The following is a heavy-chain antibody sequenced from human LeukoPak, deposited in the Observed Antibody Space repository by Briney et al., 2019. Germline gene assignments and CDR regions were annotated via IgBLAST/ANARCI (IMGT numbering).Heavy chain of an antibody. J-gene: IGHJ6*02. V-gene: IGHV3-33*06. D-gene: IGHD6-19*01. CDR3: AKAVAATGHYYFGMDV. CDR1: GFTCSSYG. Sequence: HPGVSLRRSCTACGFTCSSYGLHRLRQAPGKGLEWVAVIWFDGSNKYYADSVKGRLTISRDNSKSTLYLQMNSLRAEDTAVYYCAKAVAATGHYYFGMDVWGQGTTVTVSS. CDR2: IWFDGSNK.